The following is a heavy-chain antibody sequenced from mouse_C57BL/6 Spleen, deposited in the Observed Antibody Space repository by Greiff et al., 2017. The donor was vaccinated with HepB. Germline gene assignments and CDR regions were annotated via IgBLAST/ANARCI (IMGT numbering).Heavy chain of an antibody. V-gene: IGHV1-26*01. CDR2: INPNNGGT. CDR1: GYTFTDYY. Sequence: EVQLQQSGPELVKPGASVKISCKASGYTFTDYYMNWVKQSHGKSLEWIGDINPNNGGTSYNQKFKGKATLTVDKSSSTAYMELRSLTSEDSAVYYCARMGMGMDYWGQGTSVTVSS. CDR3: ARMGMGMDY. J-gene: IGHJ4*01. D-gene: IGHD2-3*01.